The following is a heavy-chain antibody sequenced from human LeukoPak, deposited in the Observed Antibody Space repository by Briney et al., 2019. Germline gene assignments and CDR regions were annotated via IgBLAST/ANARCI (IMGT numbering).Heavy chain of an antibody. J-gene: IGHJ4*02. CDR1: GFTVSSNY. CDR2: IKSKTDGGTT. D-gene: IGHD2-15*01. V-gene: IGHV3-15*01. Sequence: PGGSLRLSCAASGFTVSSNYMSWVRQAPGKGLEWVGRIKSKTDGGTTDYAAPVKGRFTISRDDSKNTLYLQMNSLKTEDTAVYYCTTDPHCSGGSCLLQLIDYWGQGTLVTVSS. CDR3: TTDPHCSGGSCLLQLIDY.